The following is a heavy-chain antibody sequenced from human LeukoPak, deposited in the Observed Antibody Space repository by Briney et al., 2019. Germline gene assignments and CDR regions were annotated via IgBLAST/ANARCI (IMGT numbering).Heavy chain of an antibody. Sequence: PSETLSLTCTVSGGSISSSSYYWGWIRQPPGKGLEWIGSIYYSGSTYYNPSLKSRVTISVDTSNNQSSLKLSSVTAADTAVYYCARAIADYDAFDIWGQGTKVTVSS. J-gene: IGHJ3*02. D-gene: IGHD6-13*01. CDR1: GGSISSSSYY. CDR3: ARAIADYDAFDI. V-gene: IGHV4-39*01. CDR2: IYYSGST.